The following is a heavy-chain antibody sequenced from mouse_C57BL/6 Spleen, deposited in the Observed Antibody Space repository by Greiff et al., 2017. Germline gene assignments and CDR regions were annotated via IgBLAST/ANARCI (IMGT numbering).Heavy chain of an antibody. V-gene: IGHV1-80*01. Sequence: VQLQQSGAELVKPGASVKMSCKASGYAFSSDWMHWVKQRPGQGLEWIGQIYPGNGDTNYNGKFKGKATLTADKSSSTAYMQLSSLTSEDSAVYFCARGVYYGNYEFAYWGQGTLVTVSA. D-gene: IGHD2-1*01. J-gene: IGHJ3*01. CDR3: ARGVYYGNYEFAY. CDR1: GYAFSSDW. CDR2: IYPGNGDT.